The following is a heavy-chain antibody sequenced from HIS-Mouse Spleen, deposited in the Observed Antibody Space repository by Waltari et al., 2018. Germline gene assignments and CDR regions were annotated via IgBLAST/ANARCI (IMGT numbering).Heavy chain of an antibody. CDR1: GFTVSSYG. V-gene: IGHV3-30*18. CDR2: ISYDGSNK. J-gene: IGHJ4*02. CDR3: AKDRGSPLYFDY. D-gene: IGHD1-26*01. Sequence: QVQLVESGGGVVQPGRSLRLSCAASGFTVSSYGMHGVRQAPGKGLEWVAVISYDGSNKYYADSVKGRFTISRDNSKNTLYLQMNSLRAEDTAVYYCAKDRGSPLYFDYWGQGTLVTVSS.